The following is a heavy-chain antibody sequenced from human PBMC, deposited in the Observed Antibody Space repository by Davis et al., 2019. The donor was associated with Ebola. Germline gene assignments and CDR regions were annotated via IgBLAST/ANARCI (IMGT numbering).Heavy chain of an antibody. Sequence: SVTVSCMASRYTFNTYGISWVRLAPGQGLEWMGGIIPIFGAANYPQKFQDRVTITADKSTDTGYMELNSLKSEDTAVYFCARAPDLRVTAAGHPYYYYGMDLWGQGTTVIVSS. CDR2: IIPIFGAA. V-gene: IGHV1-69*06. CDR1: RYTFNTYG. D-gene: IGHD6-25*01. CDR3: ARAPDLRVTAAGHPYYYYGMDL. J-gene: IGHJ6*02.